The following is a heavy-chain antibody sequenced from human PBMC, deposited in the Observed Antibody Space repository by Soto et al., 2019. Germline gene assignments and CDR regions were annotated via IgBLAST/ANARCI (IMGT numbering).Heavy chain of an antibody. J-gene: IGHJ5*02. V-gene: IGHV3-30*18. CDR2: ISYDGSNK. CDR3: AKDPSDIVVVP. CDR1: GFTFSSYG. Sequence: GGSLRLSCAASGFTFSSYGMHWVRQAPGKGLEWVAVISYDGSNKYYADSVKGRFTISRDNSKNTLYLQMNSLRAEDTAVYYCAKDPSDIVVVPWGQGTLVTVSS. D-gene: IGHD2-2*01.